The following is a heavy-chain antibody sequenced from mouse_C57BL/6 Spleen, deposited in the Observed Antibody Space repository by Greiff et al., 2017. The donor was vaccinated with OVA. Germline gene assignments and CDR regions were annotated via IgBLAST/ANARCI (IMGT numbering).Heavy chain of an antibody. CDR1: GYAFSSSW. CDR3: ARWDDYDAGNY. V-gene: IGHV1-82*01. J-gene: IGHJ2*01. D-gene: IGHD2-4*01. CDR2: IYPGDGDT. Sequence: QVQLQQSGPELVKPGASVKISCKASGYAFSSSWMNWVKQRPGKGLEWIGRIYPGDGDTNYNGKFKGKATLTADKSSSTAYMPLSSLTSEDSAVYFCARWDDYDAGNYWGQGTTLTVSS.